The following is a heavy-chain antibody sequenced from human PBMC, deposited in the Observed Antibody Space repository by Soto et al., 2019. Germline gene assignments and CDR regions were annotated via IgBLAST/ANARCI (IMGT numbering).Heavy chain of an antibody. CDR1: GGSFSGSY. Sequence: SETLSLTCAVYGGSFSGSYFGWTRQPPGKGLEWIGEINHSGSTNYNPSLKSRVTISVDTSKNQFSLKLSSVTAADTAVYYCARGRPPPKYYYYSSGSAPHSAYWGQGILLTV. J-gene: IGHJ4*02. CDR2: INHSGST. CDR3: ARGRPPPKYYYYSSGSAPHSAY. V-gene: IGHV4-34*01. D-gene: IGHD3-22*01.